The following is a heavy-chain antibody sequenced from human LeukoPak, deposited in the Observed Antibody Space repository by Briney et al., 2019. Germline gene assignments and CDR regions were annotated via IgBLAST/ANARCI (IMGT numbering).Heavy chain of an antibody. CDR2: MSISGTTM. V-gene: IGHV3-48*04. D-gene: IGHD3-22*01. CDR1: GFTFSTYG. CDR3: ARGGSSGYHYNAFDI. J-gene: IGHJ3*02. Sequence: PGGSLRLSCAASGFTFSTYGMNWVRQAPGKGLEWVSYMSISGTTMYYADSVKGRFTISRDNSKTSLYLQMSSLRAEDTAVYYCARGGSSGYHYNAFDIWGLGTMVTVSS.